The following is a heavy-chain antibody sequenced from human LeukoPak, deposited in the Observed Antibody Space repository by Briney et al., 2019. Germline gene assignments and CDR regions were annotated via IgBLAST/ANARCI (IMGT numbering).Heavy chain of an antibody. J-gene: IGHJ4*02. Sequence: GGSLRLSWAASGCIFSNAWMSWVRQAPGKGLELGGRIKSKTDGGKRDYTAPVKGRFTISRDASNNTLYLQMTSLTTEDTAVYYRTTDFGEWWGYFDYWGQGTLVTVSS. CDR3: TTDFGEWWGYFDY. V-gene: IGHV3-15*01. CDR2: IKSKTDGGKR. CDR1: GCIFSNAW. D-gene: IGHD2-8*01.